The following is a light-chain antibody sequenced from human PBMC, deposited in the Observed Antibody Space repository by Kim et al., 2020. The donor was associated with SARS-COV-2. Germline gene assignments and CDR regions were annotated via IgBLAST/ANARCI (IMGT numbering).Light chain of an antibody. V-gene: IGKV3-15*01. CDR3: QQYNDWPWT. J-gene: IGKJ2*01. CDR1: QSISTI. CDR2: DAS. Sequence: EIVMTQSPATLSVSPGERVTLSCRASQSISTILGWYQQKPGQAPRLLISDASTRATGVPARFSGSGSGTEFTLTISSLQSEDFAVYCCQQYNDWPWTFGQGTKLEI.